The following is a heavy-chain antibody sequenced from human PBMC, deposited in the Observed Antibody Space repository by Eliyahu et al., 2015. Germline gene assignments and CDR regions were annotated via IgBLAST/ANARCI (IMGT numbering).Heavy chain of an antibody. CDR1: GGSFSGYY. J-gene: IGHJ3*02. CDR3: ARHDSVESNYGHYAFDI. CDR2: INHSGST. Sequence: QVQLQQWGAGLLKPSETLSLTCAVYGGSFSGYYWXWXRQPPGKGLEWIGEINHSGSTNYNPSLKSRVTISVDTSKNQFSLKLSSVTAADTAVYYCARHDSVESNYGHYAFDIWGQGTMVTVSS. V-gene: IGHV4-34*01. D-gene: IGHD4-11*01.